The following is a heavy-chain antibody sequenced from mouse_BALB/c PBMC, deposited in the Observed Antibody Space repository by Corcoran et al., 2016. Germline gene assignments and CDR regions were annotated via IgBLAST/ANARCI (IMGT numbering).Heavy chain of an antibody. V-gene: IGHV1-18*01. Sequence: VQLQQSGAELMKPGASVKISCKATGYTFSDYNMDWVRQSHGKSLEWIGDINPRSGGTIYNQTFKGKATLTVDKSSSTAYMELRSLTSEDTAVYYCARWGITTFDYWGQGTTVTVSS. D-gene: IGHD1-1*01. CDR3: ARWGITTFDY. J-gene: IGHJ2*01. CDR1: GYTFSDYN. CDR2: INPRSGGT.